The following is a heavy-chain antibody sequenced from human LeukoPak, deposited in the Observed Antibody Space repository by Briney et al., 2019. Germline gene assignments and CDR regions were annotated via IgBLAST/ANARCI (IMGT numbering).Heavy chain of an antibody. D-gene: IGHD3-10*01. V-gene: IGHV5-51*01. CDR1: GYSFTSYW. CDR3: ARRRYYGSGSYAPFDY. Sequence: GESLKISCKSSGYSFTSYWIGWVRQMPGKGLEWMGIIYPGDSDTRYSPSFQGQVTISADKSISTAYLQWSSLKASDTAMYYCARRRYYGSGSYAPFDYWGQGTLVTVSS. CDR2: IYPGDSDT. J-gene: IGHJ4*02.